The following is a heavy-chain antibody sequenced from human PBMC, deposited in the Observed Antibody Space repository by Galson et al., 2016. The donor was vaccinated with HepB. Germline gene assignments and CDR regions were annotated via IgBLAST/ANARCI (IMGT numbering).Heavy chain of an antibody. CDR3: ARWSDYYYYMDV. J-gene: IGHJ6*03. V-gene: IGHV4-31*03. Sequence: TLSLTCTVSGGSISSGDYYWSWVRQHPGKGLEWIGYIYYTGSTYYNPSLKSRVTISVDTSKNQFSLKLSSVTAADTAVYYCARWSDYYYYMDVWGKGTTVTVSS. CDR2: IYYTGST. CDR1: GGSISSGDYY.